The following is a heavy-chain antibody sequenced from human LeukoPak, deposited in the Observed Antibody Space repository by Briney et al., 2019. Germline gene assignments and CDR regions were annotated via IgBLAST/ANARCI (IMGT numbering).Heavy chain of an antibody. D-gene: IGHD3-3*01. CDR1: GGTFSSYA. CDR2: IIPIFGTA. Sequence: GASVKVSCKASGGTFSSYAISWVRQAHGQGLEWMGGIIPIFGTANYAQKFQGRVTITADESTSTAYMELSSLRSEDTAVYYCAREGITIFGVVTEVGWKYGMDVWGQGTTVTVSS. J-gene: IGHJ6*02. V-gene: IGHV1-69*01. CDR3: AREGITIFGVVTEVGWKYGMDV.